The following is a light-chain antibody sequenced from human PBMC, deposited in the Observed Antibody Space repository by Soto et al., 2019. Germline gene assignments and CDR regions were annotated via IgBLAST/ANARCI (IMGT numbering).Light chain of an antibody. CDR3: SSYTSSSPLVV. Sequence: QSALTQPASVSGSPGQSITISCTGTSSDVGGYNYVSWYQHHPGKAPKLMIYEVSNRPSGVSNRFSCSKSGNTASLTISGLQAEDEADYYCSSYTSSSPLVVFGGGTKLTVL. V-gene: IGLV2-14*01. CDR1: SSDVGGYNY. CDR2: EVS. J-gene: IGLJ2*01.